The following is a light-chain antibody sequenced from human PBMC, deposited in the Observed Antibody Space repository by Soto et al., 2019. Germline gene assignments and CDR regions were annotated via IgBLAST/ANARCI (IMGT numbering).Light chain of an antibody. V-gene: IGKV1-39*01. CDR2: DAS. CDR1: QTIGTY. CDR3: QQSYNTPPS. J-gene: IGKJ1*01. Sequence: IEVTQSPSSLAASLGDRVTITCRASQTIGTYVNWYRQKSGAAPELLIYDASTLQSGVPSRFRGGASGTDFTLTISSLQLDDFATYYSQQSYNTPPSFGQGTKVEIK.